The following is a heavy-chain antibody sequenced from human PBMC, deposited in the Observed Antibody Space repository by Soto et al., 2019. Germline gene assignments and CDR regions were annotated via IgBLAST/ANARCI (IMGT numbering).Heavy chain of an antibody. D-gene: IGHD2-21*02. CDR3: ARLCVGDCHYGMDV. J-gene: IGHJ6*02. V-gene: IGHV4-31*02. CDR2: IYYSGST. Sequence: WTWIRQHPGKGLEGIGYIYYSGSTYYNPSLTSRITISVDTSKNQFSLKLSCVTAAATAVYYCARLCVGDCHYGMDVWAQGTTVTVSS.